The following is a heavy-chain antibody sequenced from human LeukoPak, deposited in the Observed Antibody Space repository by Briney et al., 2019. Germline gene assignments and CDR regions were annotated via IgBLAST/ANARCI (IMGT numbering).Heavy chain of an antibody. Sequence: GGSLRLSCAASGFTFRNYGMHWVRQAPGKGLEWVTFMRYDGSEKYYADSVRGRFAISRDNSKNTLFVQMNSLRPEDTAVYYCVKGSGGWCRGIDHWGQGTLVTVSS. CDR1: GFTFRNYG. J-gene: IGHJ4*02. CDR3: VKGSGGWCRGIDH. D-gene: IGHD6-19*01. V-gene: IGHV3-30*02. CDR2: MRYDGSEK.